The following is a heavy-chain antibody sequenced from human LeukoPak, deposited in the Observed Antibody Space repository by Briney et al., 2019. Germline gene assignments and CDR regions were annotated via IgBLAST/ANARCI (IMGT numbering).Heavy chain of an antibody. CDR3: ARVVTPRYCSTPSCYWKGWFDP. D-gene: IGHD2-2*01. V-gene: IGHV1-69*13. Sequence: SVKVSCKASGGTFSRYAMSWVRQAPGQGLEWMGGIIPIFGTASFAQKFQGRVTITADESTGTVYMELSSLRSEDTAVYYCARVVTPRYCSTPSCYWKGWFDPWGQGTLVTVSS. CDR2: IIPIFGTA. CDR1: GGTFSRYA. J-gene: IGHJ5*02.